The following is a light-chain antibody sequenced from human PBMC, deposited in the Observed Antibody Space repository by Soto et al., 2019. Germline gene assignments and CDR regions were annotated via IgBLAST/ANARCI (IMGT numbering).Light chain of an antibody. V-gene: IGKV3-11*01. CDR2: DAT. CDR3: RQRYNWPLT. J-gene: IGKJ4*01. Sequence: IVLTPSPATLSLSPGERATLSCRASQSVSNSLGWFQQKPGQAPRLLIDDATNRATGIPARFTGSGSGSDFTLTISSLEPEDFGVYYCRQRYNWPLTFGGGTKVEIK. CDR1: QSVSNS.